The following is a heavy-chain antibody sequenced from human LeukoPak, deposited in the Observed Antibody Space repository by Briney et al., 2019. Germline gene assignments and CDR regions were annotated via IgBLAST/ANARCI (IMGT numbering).Heavy chain of an antibody. CDR1: GYTFTGYY. V-gene: IGHV1-2*02. D-gene: IGHD6-19*01. J-gene: IGHJ6*02. Sequence: ASVKVSCKASGYTFTGYYMHWVRQAPGQGLEWMGWINPNSGGTNYAQKFQGRVTMTRDTSISTAYMELSRLRSDDTAVYYCARGRDQCLEETYSSYGMDVWAKGPRSPSP. CDR3: ARGRDQCLEETYSSYGMDV. CDR2: INPNSGGT.